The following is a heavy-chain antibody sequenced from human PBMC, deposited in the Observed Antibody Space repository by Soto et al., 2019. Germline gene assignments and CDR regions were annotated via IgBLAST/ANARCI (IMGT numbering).Heavy chain of an antibody. V-gene: IGHV3-30*03. CDR2: ISHDGSNK. Sequence: QVQLVESGGGVVQPGRSLRLSCAASGFTFTTCGMHWVRQAPGKGLEWVALISHDGSNKYYAESLKGRFTISRDNSKNTLNLQKNSLRAEDTAVYYCASNYYDFWSGYYDYYYLDVWGKGTTVTVSS. CDR1: GFTFTTCG. J-gene: IGHJ6*03. CDR3: ASNYYDFWSGYYDYYYLDV. D-gene: IGHD3-3*01.